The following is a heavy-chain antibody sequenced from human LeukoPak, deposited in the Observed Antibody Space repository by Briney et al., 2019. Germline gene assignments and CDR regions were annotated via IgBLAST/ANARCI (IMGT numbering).Heavy chain of an antibody. Sequence: GGSLRLSCAGSGFTFSRYGMSGVGQAPGKGGEGGSAISGSGGRTYYADSVKGRFTISRENSKKTLYVQMNTPRADDTAVYYCAKCIQLCLLDYWGQGTLVTVSS. J-gene: IGHJ4*02. D-gene: IGHD5-18*01. CDR2: ISGSGGRT. CDR3: AKCIQLCLLDY. V-gene: IGHV3-23*01. CDR1: GFTFSRYG.